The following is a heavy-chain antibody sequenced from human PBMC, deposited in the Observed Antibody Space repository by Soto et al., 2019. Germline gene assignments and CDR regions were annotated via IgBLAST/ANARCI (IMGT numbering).Heavy chain of an antibody. CDR1: GGSISSYY. J-gene: IGHJ4*02. V-gene: IGHV4-59*08. Sequence: SETLSLTCTVSGGSISSYYWSWIRQPPGKGLEWIGYIYYSGSANYNPSLKSRVTISVDTSKNQFSLKLSSVTAADTAVYYCARRYGSSFDYWGQGTLVTVS. CDR2: IYYSGSA. CDR3: ARRYGSSFDY. D-gene: IGHD5-12*01.